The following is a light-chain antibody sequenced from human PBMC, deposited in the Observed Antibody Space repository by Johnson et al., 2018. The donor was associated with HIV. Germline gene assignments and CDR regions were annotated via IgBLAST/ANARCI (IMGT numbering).Light chain of an antibody. CDR1: SSNIGNNY. CDR3: GTWDSSLSVYV. Sequence: QPVLTQPPSVSAAPGQKVTISCSGSSSNIGNNYVSWYQQLPGTAPKLLIYENNKRPSGIPDRFSGSKSGTSATLGITGLQTGDEADYYCGTWDSSLSVYVFGPGTEVTVL. CDR2: ENN. J-gene: IGLJ1*01. V-gene: IGLV1-51*02.